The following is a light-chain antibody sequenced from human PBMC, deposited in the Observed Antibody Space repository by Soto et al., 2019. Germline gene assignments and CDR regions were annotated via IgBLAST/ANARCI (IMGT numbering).Light chain of an antibody. CDR3: SSYAGSTTYV. J-gene: IGLJ1*01. V-gene: IGLV2-23*01. CDR2: DGF. Sequence: QSALTQPPSASGSPGRSITLSCTGTSDDVGTYSRVSWYLQHPSQAPKLIILDGFKRPSGVSNRFSGSKSGNTASLTISGLQAEDEADYDCSSYAGSTTYVFGTGPKVNVL. CDR1: SDDVGTYSR.